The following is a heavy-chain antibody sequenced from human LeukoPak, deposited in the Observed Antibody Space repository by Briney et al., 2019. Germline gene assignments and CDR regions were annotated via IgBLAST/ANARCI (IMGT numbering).Heavy chain of an antibody. D-gene: IGHD6-13*01. V-gene: IGHV5-51*01. CDR3: ARQPPSTDSSSWYSLASNPEFDY. Sequence: GESLKISCKGSGYSFTSYWIGWVRQMPGKGLEWMGIIYPGDSDTRYSPSFQGQVTISADKSISTAYLQWSSLKASDTAMYYCARQPPSTDSSSWYSLASNPEFDYWGQGTLVTVSS. CDR2: IYPGDSDT. J-gene: IGHJ4*02. CDR1: GYSFTSYW.